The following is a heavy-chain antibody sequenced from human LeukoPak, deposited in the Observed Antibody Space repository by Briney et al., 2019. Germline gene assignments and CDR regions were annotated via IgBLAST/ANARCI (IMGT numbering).Heavy chain of an antibody. J-gene: IGHJ4*02. CDR2: MKQDGKEN. CDR3: SRDLGHIGYDLYDY. CDR1: GLTLSKYW. V-gene: IGHV3-7*01. D-gene: IGHD5-12*01. Sequence: GGSLRLACVVFGLTLSKYWMRWVSQAPGKGREWVANMKQDGKENNHVDSVERRFTISRDNAKTSLYLQMNNLRAEDTAVYYFSRDLGHIGYDLYDYWGQGTLVTVSS.